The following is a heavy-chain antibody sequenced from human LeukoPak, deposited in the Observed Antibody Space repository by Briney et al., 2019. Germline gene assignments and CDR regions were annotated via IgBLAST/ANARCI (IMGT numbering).Heavy chain of an antibody. CDR1: GFTFSSYD. Sequence: GRSLSLSCAASGFTFSSYDMHWVRQAPGKGLEWVAVISYDGSNKYHADSVKGRFAISRDNSKNTVYLQMNSLRVEDTAVYYCARANTPFADYWGQGTLVTVSS. CDR2: ISYDGSNK. V-gene: IGHV3-30*09. D-gene: IGHD2-2*02. CDR3: ARANTPFADY. J-gene: IGHJ4*02.